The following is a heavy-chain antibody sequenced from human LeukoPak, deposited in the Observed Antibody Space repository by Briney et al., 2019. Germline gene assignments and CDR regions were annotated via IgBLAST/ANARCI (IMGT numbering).Heavy chain of an antibody. CDR2: INHSGST. Sequence: PSETLSLTCAVYGGSFSGYYWSWIRQPPGKGLEWIGEINHSGSTNYNPSLKSRVTISVDTSKNQFSLKLSSVTAADTAVYYCARVREGLRRVGYCSSTSCFSLDYWGQGTLVTVSS. CDR3: ARVREGLRRVGYCSSTSCFSLDY. D-gene: IGHD2-2*01. J-gene: IGHJ4*02. CDR1: GGSFSGYY. V-gene: IGHV4-34*01.